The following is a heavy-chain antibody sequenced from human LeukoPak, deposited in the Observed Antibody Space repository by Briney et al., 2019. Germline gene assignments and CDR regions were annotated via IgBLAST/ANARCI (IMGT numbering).Heavy chain of an antibody. CDR1: GLSFSSYA. Sequence: SVKVSCNASGLSFSSYAISWVRQAPGQGLEWVGRIIPIIGIANYAQKFQGRVTITADKSTSTAYMELSSLRSEDTAVYYSAMRIVGATSDYWGQGTLVTVSS. J-gene: IGHJ4*02. D-gene: IGHD1-26*01. CDR3: AMRIVGATSDY. V-gene: IGHV1-69*04. CDR2: IIPIIGIA.